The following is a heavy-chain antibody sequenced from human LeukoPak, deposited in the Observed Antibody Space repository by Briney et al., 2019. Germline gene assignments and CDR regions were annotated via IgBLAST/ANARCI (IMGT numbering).Heavy chain of an antibody. V-gene: IGHV1-18*01. Sequence: ASVKVSCKASGYTFTSYGISWVRRAPGQGLEWMGWISAYNGNTNYAQKFQGRVTITRDTSASTAYMELSSLRSEDTAVYYCAIRGYSYGPAFDYWGQGTLVTVSP. D-gene: IGHD5-18*01. CDR1: GYTFTSYG. CDR3: AIRGYSYGPAFDY. CDR2: ISAYNGNT. J-gene: IGHJ4*02.